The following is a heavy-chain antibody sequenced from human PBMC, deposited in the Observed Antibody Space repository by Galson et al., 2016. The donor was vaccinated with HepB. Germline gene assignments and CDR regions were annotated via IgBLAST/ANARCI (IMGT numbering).Heavy chain of an antibody. CDR3: ARDRGYWGMDV. D-gene: IGHD6-25*01. CDR2: VSNDSLSK. V-gene: IGHV3-21*03. CDR1: GFTFGAYT. Sequence: SLRLSCAASGFTFGAYTMNWVRQSPGTGLEWVSTVSNDSLSKYHPDSAGGRFSVSRDNVNNALFLQMNSLRADDTGAYYCARDRGYWGMDVWGQGTTVTVSS. J-gene: IGHJ6*02.